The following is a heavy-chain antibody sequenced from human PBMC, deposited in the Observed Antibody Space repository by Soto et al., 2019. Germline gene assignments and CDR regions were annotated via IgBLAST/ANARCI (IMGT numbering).Heavy chain of an antibody. CDR3: ARLYTTSRVGAWFDP. CDR2: ISAGSDAI. V-gene: IGHV3-48*02. D-gene: IGHD3-16*01. Sequence: EGQLVESGGGLVLPGGSLRLSCAASGFIFSTYTLNWVRQAPGKGLEWVSYISAGSDAIQYADSVKGRFTVSRDNAKNSLFLQMNSLRDEDTAVYYCARLYTTSRVGAWFDPWGQGTLVTVSS. CDR1: GFIFSTYT. J-gene: IGHJ5*02.